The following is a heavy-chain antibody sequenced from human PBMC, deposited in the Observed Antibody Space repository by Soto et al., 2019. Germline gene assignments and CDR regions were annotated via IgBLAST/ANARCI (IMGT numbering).Heavy chain of an antibody. V-gene: IGHV1-46*01. J-gene: IGHJ4*02. Sequence: ASVKVSCKASGYTFASYYMHWARQAPGQGLEWMGIINPSGGSTSYAQKFQGRVTMTRDTSTSTVYMELSSLRSEDTAVYYCARDEPQGYDYWGQGTLVTVSS. CDR2: INPSGGST. CDR3: ARDEPQGYDY. D-gene: IGHD5-12*01. CDR1: GYTFASYY.